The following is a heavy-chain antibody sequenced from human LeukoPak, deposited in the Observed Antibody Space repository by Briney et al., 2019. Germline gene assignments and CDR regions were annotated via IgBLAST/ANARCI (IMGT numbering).Heavy chain of an antibody. CDR3: AKDHTGGSGSYYYYGMDV. D-gene: IGHD3-10*01. J-gene: IGHJ6*02. Sequence: PGGSLRLSCAASGFTFSSYGMHWVRQAPGKGLEWVAVISYDGSNKYYVDSVKGRFTISRDSSKNTLYLQMNSLRAEDTAVYYCAKDHTGGSGSYYYYGMDVWGQGTTVTVSS. V-gene: IGHV3-30*18. CDR1: GFTFSSYG. CDR2: ISYDGSNK.